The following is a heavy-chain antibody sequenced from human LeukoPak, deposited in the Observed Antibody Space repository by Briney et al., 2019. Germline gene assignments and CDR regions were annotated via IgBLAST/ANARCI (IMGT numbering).Heavy chain of an antibody. V-gene: IGHV4-39*07. D-gene: IGHD6-19*01. CDR3: ARDRATHSSSWFDS. J-gene: IGHJ5*01. CDR1: GGSITSSSYY. CDR2: IFYSGST. Sequence: SETLSLTCTVSGGSITSSSYYWGWIRQPPGKGLQWIGTIFYSGSTYYNPSLKSRVTISVDTSKNQFSLKLSSVTAADTAVYYCARDRATHSSSWFDSWGQGILVTVSS.